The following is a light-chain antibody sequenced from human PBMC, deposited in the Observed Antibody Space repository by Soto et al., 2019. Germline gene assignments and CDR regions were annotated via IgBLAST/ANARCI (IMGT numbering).Light chain of an antibody. CDR2: GAS. CDR1: QSVSSN. J-gene: IGKJ2*01. CDR3: QQYNNWPYT. V-gene: IGKV3-15*01. Sequence: EIVMTQSPATLSVSPGERATLSCRASQSVSSNLAWYQQKPGQAPRLLISGASTRATGIPARFSGSGSGTEFTLTISSLQSGDFAVYYCQQYNNWPYTFGQGTKLEIK.